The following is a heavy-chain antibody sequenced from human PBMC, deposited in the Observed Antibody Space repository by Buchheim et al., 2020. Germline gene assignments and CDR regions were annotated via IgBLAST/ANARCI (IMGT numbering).Heavy chain of an antibody. D-gene: IGHD3-9*01. CDR3: ARQGSDILTGYNWFDP. CDR1: GGSISSSSYY. J-gene: IGHJ5*02. CDR2: IYYSGST. V-gene: IGHV4-39*01. Sequence: QLQLQESGPGLVKPSETLSLTCTVSGGSISSSSYYWGWIRQPPGKVLEWIGSIYYSGSTYYNPSLKSRVTISVATSKNQFSLKLSSVTAADTAVYYCARQGSDILTGYNWFDPWGQGTL.